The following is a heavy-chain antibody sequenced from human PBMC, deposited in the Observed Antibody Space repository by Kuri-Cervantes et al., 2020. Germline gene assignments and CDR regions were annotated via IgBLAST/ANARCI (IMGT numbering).Heavy chain of an antibody. V-gene: IGHV3-7*01. J-gene: IGHJ4*02. CDR1: GFTFSSYG. CDR2: INQDGSDK. D-gene: IGHD3-10*01. Sequence: GESLKISCAASGFTFSSYGMHWVRQAPGKGLEWVTNINQDGSDKYYVDSVKGRSTISRDNAKNSLYLQMNSLRAEDTAVYYCLVRGISRPYWGQGTLVTVSS. CDR3: LVRGISRPY.